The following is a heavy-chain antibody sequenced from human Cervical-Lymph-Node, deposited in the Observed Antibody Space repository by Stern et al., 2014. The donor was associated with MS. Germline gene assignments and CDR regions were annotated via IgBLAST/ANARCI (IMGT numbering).Heavy chain of an antibody. D-gene: IGHD2-15*01. J-gene: IGHJ5*01. CDR1: GYTLTTYD. Sequence: VQLVESGAEVKKPGASVMVSCKASGYTLTTYDINWVRQAPGQGLEWMGRMQPDSISAGYAQKFQGRVSMTGNASIITAYMELSNRRFEETAVYYCARGQILLTDSWGQGTLFTVAS. CDR3: ARGQILLTDS. CDR2: MQPDSISA. V-gene: IGHV1-8*01.